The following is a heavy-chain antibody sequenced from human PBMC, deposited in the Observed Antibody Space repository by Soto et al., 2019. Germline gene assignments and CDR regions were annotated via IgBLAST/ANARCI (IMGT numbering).Heavy chain of an antibody. J-gene: IGHJ4*02. Sequence: SSETLSLTCTVSGGSISSFYWSWIRQPPGKGLEWIGYIYDSGSTKYNPSLKSRVTISLDTPRNQFSLRLSSVTAADTAIYFCARDRPPPGAGYNYYFDYWGQGALVTVSS. V-gene: IGHV4-59*01. D-gene: IGHD1-1*01. CDR1: GGSISSFY. CDR3: ARDRPPPGAGYNYYFDY. CDR2: IYDSGST.